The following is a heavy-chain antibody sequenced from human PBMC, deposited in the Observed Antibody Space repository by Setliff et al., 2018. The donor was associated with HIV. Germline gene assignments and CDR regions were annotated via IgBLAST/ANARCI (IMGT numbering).Heavy chain of an antibody. Sequence: SETLSLTCTVSGGSISSSSYYWGWIRQTPGKGLEWIGSIYSSGSTYYNPSLKSRVAISVDTSKNQFSLKQSSVTAADTAVHYCARPHSTIYYYVAFDIWGQGTMVTVSS. CDR1: GGSISSSSYY. D-gene: IGHD3-22*01. J-gene: IGHJ3*02. V-gene: IGHV4-39*01. CDR2: IYSSGST. CDR3: ARPHSTIYYYVAFDI.